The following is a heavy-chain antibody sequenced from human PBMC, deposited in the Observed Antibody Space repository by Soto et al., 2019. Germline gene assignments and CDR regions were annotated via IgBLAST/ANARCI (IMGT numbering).Heavy chain of an antibody. CDR2: IKQDGSEK. J-gene: IGHJ3*02. CDR1: GFTFSSYW. CDR3: ARDGYNWSYETFDI. Sequence: GGSLRLSCAASGFTFSSYWMSWVLQAPGQGLEWVANIKQDGSEKYYVDSVKGRFTISRDNAKNSLYLQMNSLRAEDTAVYYCARDGYNWSYETFDIWGQGTMVTVSS. V-gene: IGHV3-7*01. D-gene: IGHD1-7*01.